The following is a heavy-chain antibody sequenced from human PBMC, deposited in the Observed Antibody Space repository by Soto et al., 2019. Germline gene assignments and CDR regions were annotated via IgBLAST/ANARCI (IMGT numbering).Heavy chain of an antibody. V-gene: IGHV4-61*01. CDR3: ASALYCSGGSCSFDP. CDR1: DASVGSGNYY. J-gene: IGHJ5*02. D-gene: IGHD2-15*01. Sequence: SVALSLTCSITDASVGSGNYYWSWIRQPPGKGLEWIGFFYYTGSTSYNPSLKSRVTISIDTSKNQFSLKLTSVTAADTAVYYCASALYCSGGSCSFDPWGQGTLVTVS. CDR2: FYYTGST.